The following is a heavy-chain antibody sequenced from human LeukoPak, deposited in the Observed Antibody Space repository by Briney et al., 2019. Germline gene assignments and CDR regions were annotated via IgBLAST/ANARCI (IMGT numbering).Heavy chain of an antibody. V-gene: IGHV4-59*01. CDR1: GGSISSYY. CDR2: IYYSGST. CDR3: ARGGGSSGSWDYFDY. J-gene: IGHJ4*02. D-gene: IGHD6-19*01. Sequence: SETLSLTCTVSGGSISSYYWSWIRQPPGKGLEWIGYIYYSGSTNYNPSLKSRVTISVDTSKNQFSLKLSSVAAADTAVYYCARGGGSSGSWDYFDYWGQGTLVTVSS.